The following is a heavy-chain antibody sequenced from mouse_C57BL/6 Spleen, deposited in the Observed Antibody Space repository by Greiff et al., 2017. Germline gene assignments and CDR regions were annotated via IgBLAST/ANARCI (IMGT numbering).Heavy chain of an antibody. CDR3: ARETVVATGAMDY. V-gene: IGHV5-4*01. CDR2: ISDGGSYT. D-gene: IGHD1-1*01. J-gene: IGHJ4*01. Sequence: EVQLVESGGGLVKPGGSLKLSCAASGFTFSSYAMSWVRQTPEKRLEWVATISDGGSYTYYPDNVKGRFTISRDNAKNNLYLQMSHLKSEDTAMYYCARETVVATGAMDYWGQGTSVTVSS. CDR1: GFTFSSYA.